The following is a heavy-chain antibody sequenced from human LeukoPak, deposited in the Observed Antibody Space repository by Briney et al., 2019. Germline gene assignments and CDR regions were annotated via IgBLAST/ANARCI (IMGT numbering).Heavy chain of an antibody. CDR2: IYYSGST. D-gene: IGHD4-17*01. CDR1: GGSFSNYY. J-gene: IGHJ2*01. Sequence: SETLSLTCAVYGGSFSNYYWSWIRQPPGKGLEWIGYIYYSGSTNYNPSLKSRVTISVDTSKKKFSLKLSSVTAADTAMYYCARREGDYGYWYFDLWGRGTLVTVSS. CDR3: ARREGDYGYWYFDL. V-gene: IGHV4-59*08.